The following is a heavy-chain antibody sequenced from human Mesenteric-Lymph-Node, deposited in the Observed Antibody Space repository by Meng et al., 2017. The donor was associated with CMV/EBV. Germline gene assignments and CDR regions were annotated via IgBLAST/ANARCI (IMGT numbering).Heavy chain of an antibody. Sequence: SETLSLTCTVSGGSISSHYWSWIRQPPGKGLECIGYVYNGVTTNYNPSFKSRVTISADTSKNQFSLKLSSVTAADTAVYYCARGNYYYYAMDVWGQGATVTVSS. CDR1: GGSISSHY. CDR3: ARGNYYYYAMDV. V-gene: IGHV4-59*11. D-gene: IGHD2/OR15-2a*01. J-gene: IGHJ6*02. CDR2: VYNGVTT.